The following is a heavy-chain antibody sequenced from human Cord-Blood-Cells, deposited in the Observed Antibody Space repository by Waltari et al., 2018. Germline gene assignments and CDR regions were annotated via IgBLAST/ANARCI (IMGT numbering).Heavy chain of an antibody. V-gene: IGHV4-34*01. J-gene: IGHJ5*02. CDR1: GGSFSGYY. D-gene: IGHD6-19*01. CDR2: INHSGST. CDR3: ARGIAVAGTGAYWFDP. Sequence: QVQLQQWGAGLLKPSETLSLTCAVYGGSFSGYYWSWIRHPPGKGLEWIGEINHSGSTNYNPSLKSRVTISVDTSKNQFSLKLSSVTAADTAVYYCARGIAVAGTGAYWFDPWGQGTLVTVSS.